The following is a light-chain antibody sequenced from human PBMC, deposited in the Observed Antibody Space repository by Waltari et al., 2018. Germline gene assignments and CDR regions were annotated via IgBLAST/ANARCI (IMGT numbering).Light chain of an antibody. J-gene: IGKJ4*01. Sequence: DIVMTQSPDSLAVSLGERATINCKSSRSVHYSPNNKNYLSWYQQKPGQPPKLLIYWESTRESGVPYRFSVSEPGTDFTHTVSSLQAEDVALYYCQRFYGSPFTFGGGTKVEIK. CDR1: RSVHYSPNNKNY. CDR3: QRFYGSPFT. V-gene: IGKV4-1*01. CDR2: WES.